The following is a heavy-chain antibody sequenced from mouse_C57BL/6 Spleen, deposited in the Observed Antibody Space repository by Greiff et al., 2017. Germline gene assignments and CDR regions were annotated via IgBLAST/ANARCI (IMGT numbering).Heavy chain of an antibody. CDR2: INPNNGGT. Sequence: EVQLQQSGPELVKPGASVKISCKASGYTFTDYYMNWVKQSHGKSLEWIGDINPNNGGTSYNQKFKGKATLTVDKSSSTAYMELRSLTSEDSAVYYCARYLYYYGSSYHYFDYWGQGTTLTVSS. CDR3: ARYLYYYGSSYHYFDY. D-gene: IGHD1-1*01. J-gene: IGHJ2*01. V-gene: IGHV1-26*01. CDR1: GYTFTDYY.